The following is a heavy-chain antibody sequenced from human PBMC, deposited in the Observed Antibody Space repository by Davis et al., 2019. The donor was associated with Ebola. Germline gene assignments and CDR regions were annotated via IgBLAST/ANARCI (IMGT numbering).Heavy chain of an antibody. V-gene: IGHV1-18*04. CDR1: GYTFTNYG. CDR2: INPHNGNT. Sequence: ASVKVSCKASGYTFTNYGITWVRQAPGQGLEWMGWINPHNGNTNYAQKLQGRVTMTTYTSTSTAYMELRSLRSDDTAVYYCARVVVAGTRDYWGQGTLVTVSS. CDR3: ARVVVAGTRDY. J-gene: IGHJ4*02. D-gene: IGHD6-19*01.